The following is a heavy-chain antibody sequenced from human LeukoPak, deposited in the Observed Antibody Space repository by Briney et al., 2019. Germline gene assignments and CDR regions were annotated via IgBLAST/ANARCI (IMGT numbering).Heavy chain of an antibody. CDR2: IYPIDSDT. D-gene: IGHD3-16*01. J-gene: IGHJ2*01. CDR1: EYIFTSYW. V-gene: IGHV5-51*04. Sequence: GGPLKISCKASEYIFTSYWIAGLRKMQGKGLEWMGIIYPIDSDTRYSPSFQGQVTIPAEKPISTAYLQWSSLKASDTAMYYCAGLSAETFGSYWYFDLWGRGTLVTVAS. CDR3: AGLSAETFGSYWYFDL.